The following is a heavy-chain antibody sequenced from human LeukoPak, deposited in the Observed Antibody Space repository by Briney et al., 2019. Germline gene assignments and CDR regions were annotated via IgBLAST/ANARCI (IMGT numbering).Heavy chain of an antibody. V-gene: IGHV3-23*01. CDR1: GFTFSSYA. D-gene: IGHD5-12*01. CDR2: ISGSGGST. Sequence: PGGSLRLSCAASGFTFSSYAMSWVRQAPGKGLEWVSAISGSGGSTYYADSVKGRFTISRDNSKNTLYLQMNSLRAEDTAVYYCAKETTRGYSGYDAYFDYWGQGTLVTVSS. CDR3: AKETTRGYSGYDAYFDY. J-gene: IGHJ4*02.